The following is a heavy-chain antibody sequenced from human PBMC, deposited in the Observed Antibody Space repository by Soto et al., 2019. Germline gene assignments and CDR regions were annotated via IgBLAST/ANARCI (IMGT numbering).Heavy chain of an antibody. Sequence: QVQVVQSRAEVKKPGASVKVSCKTSGYTFTDYDINWVRQAPGQGLEYMGWVSPENSNAGYAPQFPGQVSMNTNTIISTAYLELTDLRYEDTAVYYCEVTTGYWGQGTMVTVSS. CDR3: EVTTGY. CDR1: GYTFTDYD. D-gene: IGHD2-21*02. J-gene: IGHJ4*02. V-gene: IGHV1-8*01. CDR2: VSPENSNA.